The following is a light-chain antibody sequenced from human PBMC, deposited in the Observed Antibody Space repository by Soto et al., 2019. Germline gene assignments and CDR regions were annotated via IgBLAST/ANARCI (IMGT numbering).Light chain of an antibody. J-gene: IGKJ1*01. CDR1: PSVRSY. Sequence: EIVLTQSPVTLSLSPGERATLSCRANPSVRSYLAWYQQKAGQAPRLLIYDASNRATGIPARFSGSGSGTDFTLTIISLEPEDFAVYYCQQRSNWPWTFGQGTRVEIK. V-gene: IGKV3-11*01. CDR2: DAS. CDR3: QQRSNWPWT.